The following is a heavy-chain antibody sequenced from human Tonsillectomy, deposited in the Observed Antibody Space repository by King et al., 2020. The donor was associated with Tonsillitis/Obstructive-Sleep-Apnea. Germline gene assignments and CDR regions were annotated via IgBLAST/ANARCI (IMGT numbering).Heavy chain of an antibody. Sequence: VQLVESGGDLIQPGGSLRPSCVASGFTFSSYSMNWVRQAPGKGLEWISYINSVSYNIHYADSVKGRFTISRDNAKKSLYLQMSSLRAEDTAVYYCAGDKDWAFDYWGQGTPVTVSS. V-gene: IGHV3-48*01. CDR2: INSVSYNI. CDR1: GFTFSSYS. D-gene: IGHD3/OR15-3a*01. CDR3: AGDKDWAFDY. J-gene: IGHJ4*02.